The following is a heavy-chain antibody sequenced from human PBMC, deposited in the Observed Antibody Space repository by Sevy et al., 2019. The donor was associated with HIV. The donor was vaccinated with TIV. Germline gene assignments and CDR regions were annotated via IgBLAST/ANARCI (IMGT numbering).Heavy chain of an antibody. Sequence: GGSLRLSCAASGFTFSGSAMQWVRQASGKGLEWVGRIRSKGNIYASAYAASVKGRFTIYGQDSKNTVYLQMNSLKTEDTAVYYGTRGGAMDSSSWYDYFDYWGQGTLVTVSS. CDR3: TRGGAMDSSSWYDYFDY. CDR1: GFTFSGSA. D-gene: IGHD6-13*01. CDR2: IRSKGNIYAS. J-gene: IGHJ4*02. V-gene: IGHV3-73*01.